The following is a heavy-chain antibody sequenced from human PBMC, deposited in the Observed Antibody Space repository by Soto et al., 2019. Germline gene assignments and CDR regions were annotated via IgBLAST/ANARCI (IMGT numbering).Heavy chain of an antibody. D-gene: IGHD4-4*01. CDR3: ARGQGNFVYYDYYGMDV. V-gene: IGHV4-34*01. Sequence: QVQLQQWGAGLLKPSETLSLTCAVYGGSFSGYDWTWIRQPPGKGLQWLGQINHTGSTHYNPSLKGRVTISVETSKKQFSLELSSVTAADTAVYYCARGQGNFVYYDYYGMDVWGQGTTVTVSS. CDR1: GGSFSGYD. CDR2: INHTGST. J-gene: IGHJ6*02.